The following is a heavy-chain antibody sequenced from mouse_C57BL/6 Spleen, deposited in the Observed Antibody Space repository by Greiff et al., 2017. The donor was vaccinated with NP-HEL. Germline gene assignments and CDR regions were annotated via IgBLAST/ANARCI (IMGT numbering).Heavy chain of an antibody. CDR1: GFTFSSYA. Sequence: EVKLMESGEGLVKPGGSLKLSCAASGFTFSSYAMSWVRQTPEKRLEWVAYISSGGDYIYYADTVKGRFTISRDNARNTLYLQMSSLKSEDTAMYYCTRVGGNYEGFYYAMDYWGQGTSVTVSS. V-gene: IGHV5-9-1*02. J-gene: IGHJ4*01. CDR2: ISSGGDYI. D-gene: IGHD2-1*01. CDR3: TRVGGNYEGFYYAMDY.